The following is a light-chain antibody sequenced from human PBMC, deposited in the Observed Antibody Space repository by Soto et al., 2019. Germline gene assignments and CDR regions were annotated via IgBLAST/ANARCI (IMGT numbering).Light chain of an antibody. J-gene: IGLJ3*02. CDR3: ALLYRGSWV. V-gene: IGLV7-43*01. CDR1: TGAVTSDYY. CDR2: KTS. Sequence: QAVVTQEPSLTVSPGGTVTLTCALTTGAVTSDYYPNWFQRKPGQAHRTLIYKTSNKHSWTPARFAGSLLGGKAALTLSGVHPEDEADYYGALLYRGSWVFGGGTKLTVL.